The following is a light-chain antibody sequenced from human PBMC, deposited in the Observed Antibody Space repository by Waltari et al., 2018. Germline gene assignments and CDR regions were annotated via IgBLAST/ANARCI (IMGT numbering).Light chain of an antibody. Sequence: EIVMTQSPATPSLSAGDRAALSCTASQSIGNNVAWYQQRPGQAPRLLLYAASTRATGVPSRFSGSGSGTEFSLAISSLQSDDFGVYYCHQYNDRPWTFGQGTRVEF. CDR1: QSIGNN. J-gene: IGKJ1*01. CDR2: AAS. CDR3: HQYNDRPWT. V-gene: IGKV3-15*01.